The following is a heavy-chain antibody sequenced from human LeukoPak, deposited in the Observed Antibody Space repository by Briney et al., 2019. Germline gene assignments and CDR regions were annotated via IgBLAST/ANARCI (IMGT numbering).Heavy chain of an antibody. V-gene: IGHV4-59*01. D-gene: IGHD3-10*01. J-gene: IGHJ3*02. CDR2: VYYSGTT. Sequence: ASETLSLTCTVSGGSISGYYWSWIRQPPGKGLEWLGSVYYSGTTNYNPYLKSRVTISVDTSKNQFSMKLRSVTAADTAVYYCARGGWSAFDIWGQGTMVTVSS. CDR3: ARGGWSAFDI. CDR1: GGSISGYY.